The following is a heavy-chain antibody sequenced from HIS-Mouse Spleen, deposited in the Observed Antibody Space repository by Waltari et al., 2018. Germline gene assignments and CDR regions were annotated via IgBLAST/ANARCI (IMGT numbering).Heavy chain of an antibody. CDR2: IYYSGST. CDR1: GGPLSIRSYY. Sequence: QLQLQESGPGLVKPSETLSLTCTVSGGPLSIRSYYWGWIRQPPGKGLEWIGSIYYSGSTYYNPSLKSRVTISVDTSKNQFSLKLSSVTAADTAVYYCAREIPYSSSWYDWYFDLWGRGTLVTVSS. J-gene: IGHJ2*01. D-gene: IGHD6-13*01. V-gene: IGHV4-39*07. CDR3: AREIPYSSSWYDWYFDL.